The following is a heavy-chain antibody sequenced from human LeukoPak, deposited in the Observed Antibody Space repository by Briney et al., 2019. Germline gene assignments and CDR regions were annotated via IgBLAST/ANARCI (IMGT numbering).Heavy chain of an antibody. CDR3: AKGHGDSSGYYYFDS. V-gene: IGHV3-23*01. J-gene: IGHJ4*02. CDR1: GFIFSNYG. D-gene: IGHD3-22*01. CDR2: IRGNAGTT. Sequence: AGGSLRLSCAASGFIFSNYGMSWVRQAPGKGLEWVSAIRGNAGTTYYADSVKGRFTIFRDNSKNMLYLQMNSLRVEDTAVYYCAKGHGDSSGYYYFDSWGQGTLVTVSS.